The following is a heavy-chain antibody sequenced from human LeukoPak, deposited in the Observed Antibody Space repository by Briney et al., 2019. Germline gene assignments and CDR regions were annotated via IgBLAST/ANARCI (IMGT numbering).Heavy chain of an antibody. J-gene: IGHJ4*02. D-gene: IGHD6-6*01. CDR3: AKDDSSSAGTLPLY. Sequence: GGSLRLSCAASGFTFSSYGMHCVRQAPGKGLEWVAVISYDGSNKYYADSVKGRFTISRDNSKNTLYLQMNSLRAEDTAVYYCAKDDSSSAGTLPLYWGQGTLVTVSS. CDR1: GFTFSSYG. CDR2: ISYDGSNK. V-gene: IGHV3-30*18.